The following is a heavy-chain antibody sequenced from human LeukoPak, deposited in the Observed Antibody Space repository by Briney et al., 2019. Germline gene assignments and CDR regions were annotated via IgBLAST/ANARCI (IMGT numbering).Heavy chain of an antibody. J-gene: IGHJ2*01. CDR1: GDSVPSNSAA. D-gene: IGHD2-15*01. V-gene: IGHV6-1*01. Sequence: SQTLSLTCAISGDSVPSNSAAWNWIRQSPSRGLEWLGRTYYRSKWSNDYAVSVKSRITINPYTSQNQFSLQLNSLTPEDTAVYYCARAPIGGWYFDLWGRGTLVTVSS. CDR3: ARAPIGGWYFDL. CDR2: TYYRSKWSN.